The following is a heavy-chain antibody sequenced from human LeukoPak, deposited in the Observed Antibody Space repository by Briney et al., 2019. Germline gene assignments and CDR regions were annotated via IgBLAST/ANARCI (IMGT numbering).Heavy chain of an antibody. J-gene: IGHJ6*03. CDR1: GLIFRRHG. Sequence: GGSLRLSCAASGLIFRRHGMHWVRQAPGKGLEGVAFISYDGGNKYYGEAVKGRYTISRDNSKNTVVLQMNSLRPEDTAVYHCAKDQGGSSTLYMDVWGQGTTVIVSS. CDR3: AKDQGGSSTLYMDV. CDR2: ISYDGGNK. D-gene: IGHD2-2*01. V-gene: IGHV3-30*18.